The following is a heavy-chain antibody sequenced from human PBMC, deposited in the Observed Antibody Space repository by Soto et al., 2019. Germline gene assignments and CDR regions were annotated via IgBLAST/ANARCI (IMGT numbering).Heavy chain of an antibody. V-gene: IGHV4-39*01. Sequence: QLQLQESGPGLVKPSETLSLTCTVSGGSVSSGSFYWGWIRQPPGKGLSWIGNIYYHRDTYYKPSLKRRPTISVDTSDNQVSLKLSAVTAADTAVYYCARRDIENWSLGHAFGIWGQGTMVTVSS. CDR2: IYYHRDT. D-gene: IGHD1-1*01. CDR1: GGSVSSGSFY. CDR3: ARRDIENWSLGHAFGI. J-gene: IGHJ3*02.